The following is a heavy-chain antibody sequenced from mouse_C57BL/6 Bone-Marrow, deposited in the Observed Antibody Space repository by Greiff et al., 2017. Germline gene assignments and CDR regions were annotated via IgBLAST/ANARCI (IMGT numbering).Heavy chain of an antibody. D-gene: IGHD1-1*01. CDR1: GFTFSSYG. J-gene: IGHJ1*03. Sequence: EVKVVESGGDLVKPGGSLKLSCAASGFTFSSYGMSWVRQTPDKRLEWVATISSGGSYTYYPDSVKGRFTISRDNAKNTLYLQRSSLKSEDTAMYYCARQGLYGSSYDWYFDVWGTGTTVTVSS. CDR2: ISSGGSYT. V-gene: IGHV5-6*01. CDR3: ARQGLYGSSYDWYFDV.